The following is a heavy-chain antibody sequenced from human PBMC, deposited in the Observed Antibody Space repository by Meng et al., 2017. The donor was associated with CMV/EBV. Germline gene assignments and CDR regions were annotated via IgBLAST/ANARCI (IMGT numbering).Heavy chain of an antibody. D-gene: IGHD2-21*01. J-gene: IGHJ6*02. CDR1: GYTFISYG. CDR2: ISAYNGNT. Sequence: ASVQVSCKASGYTFISYGISWVRQAPGQGLEWMGWISAYNGNTNYAQKLQGRVTMTTDTSTSTAYTELRSLRSDDTAVYYCARDDKAYCGGDCSPVTYYYYYGMDVWGQGTTVTVSS. CDR3: ARDDKAYCGGDCSPVTYYYYYGMDV. V-gene: IGHV1-18*01.